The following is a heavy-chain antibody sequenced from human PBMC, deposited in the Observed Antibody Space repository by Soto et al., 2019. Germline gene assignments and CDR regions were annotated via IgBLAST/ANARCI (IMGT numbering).Heavy chain of an antibody. V-gene: IGHV2-5*02. Sequence: SGPTLVNPTQTLTLTCTFSGFSLSTRGVGVGWVRQPPGKALEWLALIYWDDDKRHSPSLKSRLTITNDTTKNQVVLTMTNLYSVGTATYYCIHKASYGPPNYWGQGTMVTVSS. CDR2: IYWDDDK. CDR3: IHKASYGPPNY. J-gene: IGHJ4*02. CDR1: GFSLSTRGVG. D-gene: IGHD3-10*01.